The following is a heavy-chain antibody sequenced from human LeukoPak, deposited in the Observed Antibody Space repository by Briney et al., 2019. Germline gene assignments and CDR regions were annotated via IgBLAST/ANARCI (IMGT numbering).Heavy chain of an antibody. J-gene: IGHJ4*02. CDR2: IYYSGST. CDR3: ARTPMGYDSSGYY. V-gene: IGHV4-39*01. Sequence: SETLSLTCTVSGGSISSSSYYWGWIRQPPGKGLEWIGSIYYSGSTYCNPSLKSRVTISVDTSKNQFSLKLSSVTAADTAVYYCARTPMGYDSSGYYWGQGTLVTVSS. D-gene: IGHD3-22*01. CDR1: GGSISSSSYY.